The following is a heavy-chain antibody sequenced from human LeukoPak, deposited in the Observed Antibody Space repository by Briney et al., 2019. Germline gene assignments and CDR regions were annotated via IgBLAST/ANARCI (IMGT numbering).Heavy chain of an antibody. Sequence: GGSLRLSCAASGFTFSSYSMNWVRQAPGKGLEWVSSISSSSSYIYYADSVKGRFTISRDNSKNTLYLQMNSLRAEDTAVYYCAKDRAAYSSGWSPQDYWGQGTLVTVSS. CDR2: ISSSSSYI. D-gene: IGHD6-19*01. V-gene: IGHV3-21*04. CDR3: AKDRAAYSSGWSPQDY. J-gene: IGHJ4*02. CDR1: GFTFSSYS.